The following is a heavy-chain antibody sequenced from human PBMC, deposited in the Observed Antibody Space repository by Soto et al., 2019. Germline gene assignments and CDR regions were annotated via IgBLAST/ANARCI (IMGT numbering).Heavy chain of an antibody. Sequence: SETLSLTCTVSGGSISRYYWSWIRQPPGKGLEWIGYIYYSGSTNYNPSLKSRVTISVDTSKNQFSLKLSSVTAADTAVYYCARSGSYFAFDIWGQGTMVTVSS. D-gene: IGHD1-26*01. V-gene: IGHV4-59*01. CDR1: GGSISRYY. J-gene: IGHJ3*02. CDR3: ARSGSYFAFDI. CDR2: IYYSGST.